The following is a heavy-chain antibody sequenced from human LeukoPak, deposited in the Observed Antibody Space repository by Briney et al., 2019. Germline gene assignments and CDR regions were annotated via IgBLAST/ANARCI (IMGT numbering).Heavy chain of an antibody. Sequence: GESLKISCKGSGYIFTNYWISWVRQMPGTGLEWMGRIEPSDSYTNSSPSFQGHVTISSDKSIRTASLQWSSLRASDTAIYYCARGERSLDYWGQGTLVTVSS. CDR1: GYIFTNYW. CDR2: IEPSDSYT. J-gene: IGHJ4*02. D-gene: IGHD3-10*01. V-gene: IGHV5-10-1*01. CDR3: ARGERSLDY.